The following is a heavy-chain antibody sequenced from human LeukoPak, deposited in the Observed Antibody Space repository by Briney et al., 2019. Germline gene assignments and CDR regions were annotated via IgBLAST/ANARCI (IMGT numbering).Heavy chain of an antibody. CDR1: GGTFSIYA. J-gene: IGHJ4*02. CDR2: IIPIFGTA. Sequence: SVKVSCKASGGTFSIYAISWVRQAPGQGLEWMGGIIPIFGTANYAQKFQGRVTITADESTSTAYMELSSLRSEDTAVYYCARDNPSVSYSFDYWGQGTLVTVSS. V-gene: IGHV1-69*13. CDR3: ARDNPSVSYSFDY. D-gene: IGHD3-10*01.